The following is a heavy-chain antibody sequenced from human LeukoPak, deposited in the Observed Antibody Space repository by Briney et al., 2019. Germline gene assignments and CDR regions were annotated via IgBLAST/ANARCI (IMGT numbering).Heavy chain of an antibody. D-gene: IGHD5-24*01. CDR3: ARDHGRGWLQFVDVGYFDY. Sequence: ASVKVSCKASGYTFTSYGISWVRQAPGQGLEWMGWISAYNGNPNYAQKLQGRVTMTTDTSTTTAYMELRSLRSDDTAVYYCARDHGRGWLQFVDVGYFDYWGQGTLVTVSS. J-gene: IGHJ4*02. V-gene: IGHV1-18*01. CDR1: GYTFTSYG. CDR2: ISAYNGNP.